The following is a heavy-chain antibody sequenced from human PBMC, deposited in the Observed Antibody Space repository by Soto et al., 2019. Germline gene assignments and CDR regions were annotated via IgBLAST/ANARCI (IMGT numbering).Heavy chain of an antibody. CDR2: IFGSGITT. J-gene: IGHJ3*01. V-gene: IGHV3-23*01. CDR1: GFNFSSDV. CDR3: AKSQSGSFFDAFDL. Sequence: PGGSLRLSCAASGFNFSSDVMNWVRQTPGKGLEWVASIFGSGITTYYADSVKGRFTISRDNSKNTLHLQLNSLRAEDTALYYCAKSQSGSFFDAFDLCGQGSLVTV. D-gene: IGHD1-26*01.